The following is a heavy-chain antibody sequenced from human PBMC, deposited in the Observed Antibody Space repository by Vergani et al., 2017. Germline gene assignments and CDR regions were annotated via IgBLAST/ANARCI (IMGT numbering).Heavy chain of an antibody. CDR1: GYSFTSYW. Sequence: EVQLVQSGAEVKKPGESLKISCKGSGYSFTSYWIGWVRQMPGKGLEWMGIIYPGDSDTRYSPSFQGQVTISAHKSISTAYLQWSSLKASDTAMYYCARRGVGATTAIYYFDDWGQEPLVTVSS. CDR2: IYPGDSDT. D-gene: IGHD1-26*01. CDR3: ARRGVGATTAIYYFDD. V-gene: IGHV5-51*03. J-gene: IGHJ4*02.